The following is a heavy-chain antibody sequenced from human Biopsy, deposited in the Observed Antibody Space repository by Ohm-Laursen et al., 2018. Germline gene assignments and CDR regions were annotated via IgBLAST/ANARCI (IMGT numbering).Heavy chain of an antibody. CDR2: IFYRGST. V-gene: IGHV4-39*01. J-gene: IGHJ5*02. Sequence: ETLSLTCTVSGGSISNNNYYWGWIRQPPGKGLEWIGSIFYRGSTHYKPSLTSRVNISVDTSKNQFSLKLNSVTAADTAVYYCARDYDTSGYYYVSWGQGTLVTVSS. CDR3: ARDYDTSGYYYVS. CDR1: GGSISNNNYY. D-gene: IGHD3-22*01.